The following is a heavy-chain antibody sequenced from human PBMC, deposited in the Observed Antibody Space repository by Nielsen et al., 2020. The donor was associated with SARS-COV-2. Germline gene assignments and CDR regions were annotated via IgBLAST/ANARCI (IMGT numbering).Heavy chain of an antibody. J-gene: IGHJ4*02. D-gene: IGHD3/OR15-3a*01. CDR1: GYTFTRRG. CDR2: INTNTEEV. V-gene: IGHV7-4-1*02. CDR3: ARDSADWLAAYIDT. Sequence: ASVKVSCKASGYTFTRRGMNWVRQAPGQGLEWMGWINTNTEEVTYAQGFKGRFVISMDTSLRTAYLQITRLKAEDTAVYYCARDSADWLAAYIDTWSQGTPVTVSS.